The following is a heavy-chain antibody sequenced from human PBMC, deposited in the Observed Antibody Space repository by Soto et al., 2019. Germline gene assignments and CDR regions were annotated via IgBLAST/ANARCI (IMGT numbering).Heavy chain of an antibody. CDR2: IIPIFGTA. J-gene: IGHJ6*02. CDR3: ASVETQRYYYGMDV. CDR1: GGTFSSYA. V-gene: IGHV1-69*12. Sequence: QVQLVQSGAEVKKPGSSVKVSCKASGGTFSSYAISWVRQAPGQGLEWMGGIIPIFGTADYAQKFQGRVTITADEATSPAYMELSSLRSEDTAVYYCASVETQRYYYGMDVWGQGTTVTVSS. D-gene: IGHD2-15*01.